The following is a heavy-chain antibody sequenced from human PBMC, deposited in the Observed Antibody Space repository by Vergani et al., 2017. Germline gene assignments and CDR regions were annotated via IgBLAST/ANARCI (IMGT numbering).Heavy chain of an antibody. CDR2: IKEDGSEK. Sequence: EVQLVGSGGGLVQPGGSLRLSCAASGFIFSSYWMHWVRQAPGKGLEWVAAIKEDGSEKQYVDSVKGRFTISRDNAKKSLYLQMNSLRGEDTAVYYCARGNSLGSYWGQGTLVTVSS. V-gene: IGHV3-7*01. CDR1: GFIFSSYW. CDR3: ARGNSLGSY. J-gene: IGHJ4*02. D-gene: IGHD4-23*01.